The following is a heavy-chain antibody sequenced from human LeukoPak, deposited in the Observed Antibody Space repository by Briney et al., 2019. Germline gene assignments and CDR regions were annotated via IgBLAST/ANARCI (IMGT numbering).Heavy chain of an antibody. D-gene: IGHD6-19*01. J-gene: IGHJ4*02. V-gene: IGHV3-23*01. CDR2: ISGSGVST. Sequence: GGSLRLSCAASGFTFSSYAMSWVRQAPGKGLEWVSGISGSGVSTYYADSVKGRFTISRDNSKNTLDLQMNSLRAEDTAVYYCAKDGYSSGWYFDDWGQGTLVTVSS. CDR1: GFTFSSYA. CDR3: AKDGYSSGWYFDD.